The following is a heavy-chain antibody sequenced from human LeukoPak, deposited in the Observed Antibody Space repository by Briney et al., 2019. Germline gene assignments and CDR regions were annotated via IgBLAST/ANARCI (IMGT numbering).Heavy chain of an antibody. D-gene: IGHD3-10*01. V-gene: IGHV4-4*07. CDR1: GGSISSYS. J-gene: IGHJ6*02. CDR3: ARGSGGGSGGYYRDHYYGMDV. Sequence: PQTLSLTCTVSGGSISSYSCSCIRQPAGNALEWIGRIHTSGSSNYNPSLKSRVTMSLDTSKNQFSLKLNSVTAADTAVYYCARGSGGGSGGYYRDHYYGMDVWGPGTTVTVS. CDR2: IHTSGSS.